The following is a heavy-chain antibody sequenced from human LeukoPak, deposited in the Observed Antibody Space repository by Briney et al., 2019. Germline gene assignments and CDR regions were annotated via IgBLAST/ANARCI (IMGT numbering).Heavy chain of an antibody. CDR3: ARQRGEQGFFDY. D-gene: IGHD3-10*01. Sequence: GESLKISFKASGYTFTNYWIGWVRQMPGEGLEWMGIIYPGDSDTRYSPSFQGQVTISADKSFNTAYLQWSSLKASDTAMYYCARQRGEQGFFDYWGQGTLVTVSS. J-gene: IGHJ4*02. CDR2: IYPGDSDT. V-gene: IGHV5-51*01. CDR1: GYTFTNYW.